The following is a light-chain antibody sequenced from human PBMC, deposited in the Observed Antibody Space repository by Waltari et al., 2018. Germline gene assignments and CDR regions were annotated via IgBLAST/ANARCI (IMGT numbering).Light chain of an antibody. V-gene: IGLV1-44*01. Sequence: QSVLTQPPSASGTPGQRVTISCSGSGSNIANNPVNWFQQLPRTAPKLLIYHNNQRPSGVPARFSGSKSGTSASLAISGLQSEDEADYYCAAWDDSLNGPTFGQGT. CDR3: AAWDDSLNGPT. CDR1: GSNIANNP. J-gene: IGLJ3*02. CDR2: HNN.